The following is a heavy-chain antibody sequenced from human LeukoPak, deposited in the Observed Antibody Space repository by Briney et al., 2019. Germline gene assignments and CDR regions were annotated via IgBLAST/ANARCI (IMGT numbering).Heavy chain of an antibody. D-gene: IGHD4-17*01. CDR1: GFTVSSNY. CDR2: MYSDGST. J-gene: IGHJ4*02. Sequence: GGSLRLSCAASGFTVSSNYMTWVRQAPGMGLECVSVMYSDGSTFYADSAKGRFIMSRDNSKNTLYLQMNSLRAEDTAVYYCARDYGPTPFDYWGQGTLVIVSS. V-gene: IGHV3-53*01. CDR3: ARDYGPTPFDY.